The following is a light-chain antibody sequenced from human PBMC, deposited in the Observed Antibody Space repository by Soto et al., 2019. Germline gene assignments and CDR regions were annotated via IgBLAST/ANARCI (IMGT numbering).Light chain of an antibody. CDR1: QSISSY. CDR3: QQYENLPT. V-gene: IGKV1-33*01. J-gene: IGKJ5*01. CDR2: DAS. Sequence: DIQITQSPNSLSASEGDRVSITFRASQSISSYLNWYQQKPGKAPKLLIYDASNLEAGVPSRFRGSVSGTDLTFTFSRLQPEDIATYYCQQYENLPTFGQGTRLEIK.